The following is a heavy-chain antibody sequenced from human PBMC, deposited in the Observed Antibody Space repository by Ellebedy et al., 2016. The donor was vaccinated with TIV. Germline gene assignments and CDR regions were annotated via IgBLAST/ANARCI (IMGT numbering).Heavy chain of an antibody. CDR2: IYSGDDT. CDR3: ARDRHCIGGTCYSV. V-gene: IGHV3-53*01. J-gene: IGHJ4*02. Sequence: PGGSLRLSCAASGLTVSNNYMRWIRQAPGKGLEWVSLIYSGDDTYYSDSVKGRFTISRDNSKNTVYLQMNNLRVEDTAVYYCARDRHCIGGTCYSVWGQGTLVTVSS. CDR1: GLTVSNNY. D-gene: IGHD2-15*01.